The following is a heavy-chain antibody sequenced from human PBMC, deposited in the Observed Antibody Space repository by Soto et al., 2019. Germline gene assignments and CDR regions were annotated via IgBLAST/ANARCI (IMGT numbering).Heavy chain of an antibody. V-gene: IGHV1-18*01. J-gene: IGHJ4*02. CDR3: ARDRLRGYDNSGFYS. Sequence: ASVKVSCKASGYSFRSYGINWLRQAPGQGLEWMGWINTGNGNRNFAQKFEDRFTMTTDTSTNTVYMDLRRLKSDDTAIYYCARDRLRGYDNSGFYSWGQGTLVTVSS. CDR2: INTGNGNR. CDR1: GYSFRSYG. D-gene: IGHD3-22*01.